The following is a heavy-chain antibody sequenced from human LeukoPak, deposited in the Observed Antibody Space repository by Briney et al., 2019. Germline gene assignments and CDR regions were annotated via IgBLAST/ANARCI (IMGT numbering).Heavy chain of an antibody. D-gene: IGHD3-10*01. CDR3: ARPGVTGGPASDY. CDR2: INTITANP. J-gene: IGHJ4*02. V-gene: IGHV7-4-1*02. Sequence: GASVKVSCKSSGYTFTNYGMNWVRQAPGQGREWMGWINTITANPTYAQGFTGRFVFSLDTSVSTTYLQISSLKAEDTAVYFCARPGVTGGPASDYWGQGTVVTVSS. CDR1: GYTFTNYG.